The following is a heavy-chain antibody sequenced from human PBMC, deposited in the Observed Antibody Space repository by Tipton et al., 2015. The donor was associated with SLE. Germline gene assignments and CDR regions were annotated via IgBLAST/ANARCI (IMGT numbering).Heavy chain of an antibody. CDR3: ATGLQH. J-gene: IGHJ1*01. CDR1: GFTFRTYA. Sequence: SLRLSCAASGFTFRTYAMNWVRQAPGKGLEWVSYISSSSTIYYADSVKGRFTISRDNAKNSLYLQMNSLRAEDTAVYYCATGLQHLGQGTLVTVSS. V-gene: IGHV3-48*01. CDR2: ISSSSTI.